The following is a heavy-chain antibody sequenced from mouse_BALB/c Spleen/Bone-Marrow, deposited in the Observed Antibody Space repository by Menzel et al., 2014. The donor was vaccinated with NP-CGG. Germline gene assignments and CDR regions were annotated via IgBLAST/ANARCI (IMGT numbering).Heavy chain of an antibody. Sequence: VQLQQSGTVLARPGASVKMSCKASGYSFTSYWMHWVKQRPGQGLEWIGAIYPGNSDTSYNQKFKGKVKLTAVTSATTAYMELSSLTNEDSAVYFCTRKVYYGNPLDYWGQGTTLTVSS. CDR1: GYSFTSYW. D-gene: IGHD2-1*01. CDR3: TRKVYYGNPLDY. CDR2: IYPGNSDT. V-gene: IGHV1-5*01. J-gene: IGHJ2*01.